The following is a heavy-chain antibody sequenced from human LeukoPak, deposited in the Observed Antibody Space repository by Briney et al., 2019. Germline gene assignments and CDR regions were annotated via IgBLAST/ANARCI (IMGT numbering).Heavy chain of an antibody. CDR3: ARTFVVVTANDAFDI. D-gene: IGHD2-21*02. Sequence: ASVKVSCKASGYTFTGYYMHWVRPAPGQGLEGMGWINPNSGGTNYAQKFQGRVTMTRDTSISTAYMELSRLRSDDTAVYYCARTFVVVTANDAFDIWGQGTMVTVSS. V-gene: IGHV1-2*02. J-gene: IGHJ3*02. CDR2: INPNSGGT. CDR1: GYTFTGYY.